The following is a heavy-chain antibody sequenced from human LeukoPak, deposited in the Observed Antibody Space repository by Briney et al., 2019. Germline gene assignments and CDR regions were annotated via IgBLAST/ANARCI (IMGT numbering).Heavy chain of an antibody. Sequence: SVKVSCKASGGTFSSYAISWVRQAPGQGLEWMGRIIPIFGTANYAQKFQGGVTITTDESTSTAYMELSSLRSEDTAVYYCARDMTYYYDNSGYLVGAFDIWGQGTMVTVSS. J-gene: IGHJ3*02. CDR1: GGTFSSYA. CDR2: IIPIFGTA. V-gene: IGHV1-69*05. D-gene: IGHD3-22*01. CDR3: ARDMTYYYDNSGYLVGAFDI.